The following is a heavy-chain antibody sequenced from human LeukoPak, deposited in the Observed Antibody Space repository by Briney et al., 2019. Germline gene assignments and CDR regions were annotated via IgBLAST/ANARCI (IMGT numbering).Heavy chain of an antibody. CDR3: ARDPNSAL. D-gene: IGHD4-23*01. Sequence: SETLSLTCTVSGGSINSSYWSWIRQPAGKRLEWIGRVYTTGSTNYNPSFKSRVTVSIDTSKKQFSLKLTSVTAADTAVYYCARDPNSALWGQGTLVTVSS. CDR1: GGSINSSY. V-gene: IGHV4-4*07. J-gene: IGHJ4*02. CDR2: VYTTGST.